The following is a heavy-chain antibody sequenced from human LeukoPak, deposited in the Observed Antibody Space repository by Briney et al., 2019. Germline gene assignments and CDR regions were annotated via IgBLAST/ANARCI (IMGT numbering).Heavy chain of an antibody. Sequence: SVKVSCKASGYTFTSCGISWVRQAPGQGLEWMGGIIPIFGTANYAQKFQGRVTITADASTSTAYMELSSLRSEDTAVYYCATYCSSTSCYIWGYYFDYWGQGTLVTVSS. D-gene: IGHD2-2*01. CDR2: IIPIFGTA. V-gene: IGHV1-69*13. J-gene: IGHJ4*02. CDR1: GYTFTSCG. CDR3: ATYCSSTSCYIWGYYFDY.